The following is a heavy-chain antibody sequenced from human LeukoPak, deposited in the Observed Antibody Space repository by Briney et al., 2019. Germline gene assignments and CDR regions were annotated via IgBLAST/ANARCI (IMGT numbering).Heavy chain of an antibody. Sequence: SETLSLTCTVSGYSISSGYYWGWIRQPPGKGLEWIGSIYHSGSTYYNPSLKSRVTISVDTSKNQFSLKLSSVTAADTAVYYCARGGYYDSSGYYPRGFDPWGQGTLVTVSP. V-gene: IGHV4-38-2*02. J-gene: IGHJ5*02. CDR3: ARGGYYDSSGYYPRGFDP. CDR2: IYHSGST. D-gene: IGHD3-22*01. CDR1: GYSISSGYY.